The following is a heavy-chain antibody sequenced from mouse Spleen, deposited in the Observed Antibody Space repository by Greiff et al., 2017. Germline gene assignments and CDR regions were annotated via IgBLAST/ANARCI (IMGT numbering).Heavy chain of an antibody. Sequence: EVKLVESGGGLVQPKGSLKLSCAASGFTFNTNAMNWVRQAPGKGLEWVARIRSKSNNYATYYADSVKDRFTISRDDSQSMLYLQMNNVKTEDTAMYYCVREEMIYWYFDVWGAGTTVTVSS. V-gene: IGHV10S3*01. CDR3: VREEMIYWYFDV. CDR2: IRSKSNNYAT. CDR1: GFTFNTNA. J-gene: IGHJ1*01. D-gene: IGHD2-3*01.